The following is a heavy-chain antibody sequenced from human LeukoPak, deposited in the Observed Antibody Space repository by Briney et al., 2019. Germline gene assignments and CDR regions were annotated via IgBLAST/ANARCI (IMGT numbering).Heavy chain of an antibody. V-gene: IGHV3-7*03. CDR1: GFTFSRYW. J-gene: IGHJ4*02. D-gene: IGHD2-15*01. Sequence: GGSLRLSCAASGFTFSRYWMSWVRQAPGKGLEWVANIKEDESEKYYVDSVKGRFTISRDNAKNLLYLQMNSLRAGDAAVYYCAKAPVTTCSGAYCYPFDYWSQGTLVTVSS. CDR3: AKAPVTTCSGAYCYPFDY. CDR2: IKEDESEK.